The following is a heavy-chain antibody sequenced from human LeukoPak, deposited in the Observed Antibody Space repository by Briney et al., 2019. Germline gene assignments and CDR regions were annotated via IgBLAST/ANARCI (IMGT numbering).Heavy chain of an antibody. J-gene: IGHJ6*03. V-gene: IGHV4-59*12. CDR1: GGSISSYY. D-gene: IGHD3-16*01. Sequence: SETLSLTCTVSGGSISSYYWSWIRQPPGKGLEWIGYIYYSGSTYYNPPLKSRVIISVDTSKNQFSLKLSSVTAADTAVYYCARDGGVTYYYFYYYMDVWGKGTTVTVSS. CDR2: IYYSGST. CDR3: ARDGGVTYYYFYYYMDV.